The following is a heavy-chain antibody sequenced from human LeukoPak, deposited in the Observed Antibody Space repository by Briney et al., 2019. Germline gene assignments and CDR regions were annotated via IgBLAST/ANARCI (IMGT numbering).Heavy chain of an antibody. V-gene: IGHV4-31*03. CDR2: IYYSGST. Sequence: SQALSLTCTVSGGSISSGGYYWSWIRQHPGKGLEWIGYIYYSGSTYYNPSLKSRVTISVDTSKNQLSLKLSSVTAADTAVYYCARASSHDYGDYRAAFDIWGQGTMVTVSS. D-gene: IGHD4-17*01. CDR3: ARASSHDYGDYRAAFDI. CDR1: GGSISSGGYY. J-gene: IGHJ3*02.